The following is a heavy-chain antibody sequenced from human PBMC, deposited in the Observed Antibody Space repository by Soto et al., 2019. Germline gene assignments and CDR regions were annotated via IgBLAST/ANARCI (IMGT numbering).Heavy chain of an antibody. D-gene: IGHD3-10*01. CDR1: GGSISSSSYY. J-gene: IGHJ6*01. Sequence: SETLSRTCTVSGGSISSSSYYCFWIRQRPGKWLEWIGRSYYSGSTYYNPSPKRRVPISVDTSKNQFSLKLSSVTAADTAVYYCARRYYGSGSYYPLPYYYYYGMDVWGQGTTVTVSS. CDR3: ARRYYGSGSYYPLPYYYYYGMDV. CDR2: SYYSGST. V-gene: IGHV4-39*01.